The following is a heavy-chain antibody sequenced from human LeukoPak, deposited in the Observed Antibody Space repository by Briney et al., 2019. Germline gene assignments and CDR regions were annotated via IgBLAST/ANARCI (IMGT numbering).Heavy chain of an antibody. D-gene: IGHD1-26*01. J-gene: IGHJ4*02. CDR2: IYYSVST. CDR3: AGGSYHTYDY. V-gene: IGHV4-39*07. CDR1: GGSISSSSYY. Sequence: PSETLSLTCTVSGGSISSSSYYWGWIRQPPGKGLEWIGSIYYSVSTYYNPSLKSRVTISVDTSKNQFSLNLSSVTAADTAVYYCAGGSYHTYDYWGQGTLVTVSS.